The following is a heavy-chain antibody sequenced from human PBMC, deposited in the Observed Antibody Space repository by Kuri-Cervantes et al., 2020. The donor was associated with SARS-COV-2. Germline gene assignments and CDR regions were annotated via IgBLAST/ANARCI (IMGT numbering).Heavy chain of an antibody. V-gene: IGHV3-21*01. CDR3: ASLLSGGGAHLYYFYMDA. J-gene: IGHJ6*03. CDR1: GFTFSSYS. D-gene: IGHD3-16*01. Sequence: GGFLRLSCAASGFTFSSYSMNWVRQAPGKGLEWVSSISSSSSQRYYVDSVKGRFTISRDNAKNSLYLQMNSLRAEDTAVYYCASLLSGGGAHLYYFYMDAWGKGTSVTVSS. CDR2: ISSSSSQR.